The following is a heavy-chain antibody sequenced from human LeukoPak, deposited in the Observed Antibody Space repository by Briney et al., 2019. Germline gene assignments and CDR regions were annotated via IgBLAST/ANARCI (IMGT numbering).Heavy chain of an antibody. Sequence: GESLKISCQGFGYSFTSYWIGRVRQTPGKGMEWMGVIYPGDSRVRYNPSFQGQVTISVDKSISTAYLQWVSLRASDTAIYYCACRDLTSTWSFPWGQGTLVTVSS. CDR1: GYSFTSYW. D-gene: IGHD2-2*01. V-gene: IGHV5-51*01. J-gene: IGHJ5*02. CDR3: ACRDLTSTWSFP. CDR2: IYPGDSRV.